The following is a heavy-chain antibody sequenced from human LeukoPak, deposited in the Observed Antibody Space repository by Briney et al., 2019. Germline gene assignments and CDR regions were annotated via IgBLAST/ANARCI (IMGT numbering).Heavy chain of an antibody. J-gene: IGHJ4*02. CDR3: ARGTAATAGIDY. CDR2: INTDGSST. Sequence: PGGSLRLSCAASGFTFSSYWMHWVRHAPGKGLVWVSHINTDGSSTTYGDPAKGRFTVSRDNAKITLFLQMNSLRVEDTAVYYCARGTAATAGIDYWGQGTLVTVSS. CDR1: GFTFSSYW. V-gene: IGHV3-74*01. D-gene: IGHD6-25*01.